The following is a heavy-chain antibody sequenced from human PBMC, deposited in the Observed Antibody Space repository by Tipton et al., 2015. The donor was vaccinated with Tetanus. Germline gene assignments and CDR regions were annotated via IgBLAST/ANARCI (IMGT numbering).Heavy chain of an antibody. D-gene: IGHD6-6*01. CDR1: GAPVTSGRHH. CDR3: ARDSSLGSSSRAFDL. V-gene: IGHV4-61*01. CDR2: VSDSGST. Sequence: TLSLTCSVSGAPVTSGRHHWSWIRLAPGRGLEWIGFVSDSGSTNYNPPVSGPVAISLDTYKNQFSLELTSVTAADAAIYFCARDSSLGSSSRAFDLWGRGTTVTVSS. J-gene: IGHJ3*01.